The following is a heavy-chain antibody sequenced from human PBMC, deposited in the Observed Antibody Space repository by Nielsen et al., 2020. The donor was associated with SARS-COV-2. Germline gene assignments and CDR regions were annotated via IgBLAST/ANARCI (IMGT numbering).Heavy chain of an antibody. CDR2: ISADNGNT. CDR3: ARGIQYCSSTSCYCRRCYCYMDV. Sequence: ASVKVSCKASGYTFTSYGISWVRQAPGQGLEWMGWISADNGNTNYAQKLQGRVTITTDTSTSTAYMELSSLRSDDTAVYYCARGIQYCSSTSCYCRRCYCYMDVWGKGTTVTVSS. V-gene: IGHV1-18*04. J-gene: IGHJ6*03. D-gene: IGHD2-2*01. CDR1: GYTFTSYG.